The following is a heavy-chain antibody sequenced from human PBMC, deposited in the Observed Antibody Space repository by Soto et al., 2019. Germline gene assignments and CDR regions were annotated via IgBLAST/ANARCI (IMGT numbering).Heavy chain of an antibody. J-gene: IGHJ4*02. CDR2: IYHSGST. CDR1: CGSISSSNW. CDR3: AREVTYYFDSRGYSEYFDY. Sequence: SETLSLTCAVSCGSISSSNWWSWVRQPPGKGLEWIGEIYHSGSTNYNPSLKSRVTISVDKSKNQFSLKLSSVTAADTAVYYCAREVTYYFDSRGYSEYFDYWGQATLLTV. D-gene: IGHD3-22*01. V-gene: IGHV4-4*02.